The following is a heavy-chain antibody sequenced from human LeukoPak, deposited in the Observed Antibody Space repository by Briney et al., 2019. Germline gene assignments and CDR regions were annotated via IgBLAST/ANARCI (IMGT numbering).Heavy chain of an antibody. J-gene: IGHJ4*02. V-gene: IGHV4-34*01. CDR3: ARGFPYYYDSSGYHYYFDY. Sequence: SETLSLTCAVYGGSFSGYYWNWIRQPPGKGLEWIGEINHSGSTNYNPSLKSRVTISVHTSKNQFSLKLSSVTAADTAVYYCARGFPYYYDSSGYHYYFDYWGQGTLVTVSS. CDR1: GGSFSGYY. D-gene: IGHD3-22*01. CDR2: INHSGST.